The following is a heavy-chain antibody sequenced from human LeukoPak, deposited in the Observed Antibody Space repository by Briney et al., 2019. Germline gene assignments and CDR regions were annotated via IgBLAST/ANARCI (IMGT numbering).Heavy chain of an antibody. CDR1: GYTFTGYY. CDR3: AREDYGDYYYMDV. V-gene: IGHV1-2*02. J-gene: IGHJ6*03. D-gene: IGHD4-17*01. Sequence: GASVKVSCKASGYTFTGYYMHWVRQAPGQGLEWMGWINPNSGGTNYAQKFQGRVTMTRDTSISTAYMELSRLRSDDTAVYYCAREDYGDYYYMDVWGKGTTVTVSS. CDR2: INPNSGGT.